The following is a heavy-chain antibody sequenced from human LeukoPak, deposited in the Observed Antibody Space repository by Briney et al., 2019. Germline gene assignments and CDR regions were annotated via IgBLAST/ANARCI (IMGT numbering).Heavy chain of an antibody. V-gene: IGHV3-53*01. CDR1: GFTVSSDS. D-gene: IGHD4/OR15-4a*01. CDR3: ARRAGAYSHPYDY. J-gene: IGHJ4*02. CDR2: IYSGGST. Sequence: GGSLRLSCTVSGFTVSSDSMSWVRQAPGKGLEWVSFIYSGGSTHYSDSVKGRFTVSRDNSKNTLYLQMNSLRAEDTAVYYCARRAGAYSHPYDYWGQGTLVTVSS.